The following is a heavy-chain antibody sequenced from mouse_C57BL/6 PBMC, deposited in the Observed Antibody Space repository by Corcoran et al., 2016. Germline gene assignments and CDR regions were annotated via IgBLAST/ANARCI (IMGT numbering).Heavy chain of an antibody. CDR1: GYAFSSYW. D-gene: IGHD1-1*01. CDR2: IYPGDGDT. Sequence: QVQLQQSGAELVKPGASVKISCKASGYAFSSYWMNWVKQRPGKGLEWIGQIYPGDGDTNYNGKFKGKATLTADKSSSTAYMQLSSLTSEDSAVYFCARDYYGSSYWYFDVWGTGTTVTVS. J-gene: IGHJ1*03. CDR3: ARDYYGSSYWYFDV. V-gene: IGHV1-80*01.